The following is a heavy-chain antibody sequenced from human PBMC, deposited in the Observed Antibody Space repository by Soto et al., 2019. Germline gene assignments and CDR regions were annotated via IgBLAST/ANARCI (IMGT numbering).Heavy chain of an antibody. CDR2: IIPILGIA. V-gene: IGHV1-69*02. CDR3: ARGPYYDILTGYFPPTWYFDL. D-gene: IGHD3-9*01. J-gene: IGHJ2*01. CDR1: GGTFSSYT. Sequence: QVQLVQSGAEVKKPGSSVKVSCKASGGTFSSYTLSWVRQAPGQGLEWMGRIIPILGIANSAQKFQVSVTITADKTTHPAYMGLSILRSEDTAGYYCARGPYYDILTGYFPPTWYFDLWGRGTLVTVSS.